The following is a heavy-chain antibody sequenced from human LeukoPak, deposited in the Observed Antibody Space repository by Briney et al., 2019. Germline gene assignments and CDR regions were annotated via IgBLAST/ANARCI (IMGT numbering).Heavy chain of an antibody. CDR3: AKEDDFWSGYSGY. CDR2: IWYDGSNE. CDR1: GFTFSSYG. V-gene: IGHV3-33*06. D-gene: IGHD3-3*01. Sequence: GGSLRLSCAASGFTFSSYGMHWVRQAPGKGLEGVAVIWYDGSNEYYAESVKGRFTISRDNSKNTLYLQMNSLRAEDTAVYYCAKEDDFWSGYSGYWGQGTLVTVSS. J-gene: IGHJ4*02.